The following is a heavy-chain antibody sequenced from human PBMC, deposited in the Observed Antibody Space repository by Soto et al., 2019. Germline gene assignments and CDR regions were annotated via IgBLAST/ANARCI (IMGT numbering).Heavy chain of an antibody. Sequence: QLQLQESGPGLVKPSETLSLTCTVSGGSISSSSYYWGWIRQPPGKGLEWIGSIYYSGSTYYNPSLKSRVTISVDTSKNQFSLKLSSVTAADTAVYYCARHPPSYYDSSGYYYWDYWGQGTLVTVSS. V-gene: IGHV4-39*01. CDR3: ARHPPSYYDSSGYYYWDY. J-gene: IGHJ4*02. CDR1: GGSISSSSYY. CDR2: IYYSGST. D-gene: IGHD3-22*01.